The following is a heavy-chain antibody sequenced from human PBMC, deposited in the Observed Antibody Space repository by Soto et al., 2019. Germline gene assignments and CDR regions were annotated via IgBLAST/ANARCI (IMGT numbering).Heavy chain of an antibody. CDR1: GFTVSSNY. D-gene: IGHD1-1*01. CDR2: IYSGGST. V-gene: IGHV3-53*01. CDR3: ARASPTGRIHFYY. Sequence: GSLRLSCAASGFTVSSNYMSWVRQAPGKGLEWVSVIYSGGSTYYADSVKGRFTISRDNSKNTLYLQMNSLRAEDTAVYYCARASPTGRIHFYYWGQGTLVTVSS. J-gene: IGHJ4*02.